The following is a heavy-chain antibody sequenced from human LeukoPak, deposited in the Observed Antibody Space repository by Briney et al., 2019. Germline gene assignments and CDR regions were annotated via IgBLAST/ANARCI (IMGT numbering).Heavy chain of an antibody. Sequence: QPGGSLRLSCAASGFTVSSNYMSWVRQAPGKGLEWVSAISGSGGSTYYADSVKGRFTISRDNSKNTLYLQMNSLRAEDTAVYYCAKDDYDYIWGSYSGLYWGQGTLVTVSS. V-gene: IGHV3-23*01. J-gene: IGHJ4*02. CDR2: ISGSGGST. D-gene: IGHD3-16*01. CDR1: GFTVSSNY. CDR3: AKDDYDYIWGSYSGLY.